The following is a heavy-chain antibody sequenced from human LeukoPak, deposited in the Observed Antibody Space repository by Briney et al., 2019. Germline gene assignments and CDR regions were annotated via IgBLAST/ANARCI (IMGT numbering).Heavy chain of an antibody. CDR3: ARDGDYGGYFDY. CDR2: ISSSGTTK. V-gene: IGHV3-48*03. CDR1: GFTFSSYE. D-gene: IGHD4-23*01. Sequence: GGSLRLSCAASGFTFSSYEMNWVRQAPGEGLEWVSYISSSGTTKYYADSVQGRFTISRDNAKNSLYLQMNSLRAEDTAVYYCARDGDYGGYFDYWGQGTLVTVSS. J-gene: IGHJ4*02.